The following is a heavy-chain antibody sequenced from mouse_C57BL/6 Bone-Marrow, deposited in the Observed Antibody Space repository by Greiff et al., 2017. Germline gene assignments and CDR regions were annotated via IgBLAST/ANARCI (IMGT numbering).Heavy chain of an antibody. V-gene: IGHV1-26*01. CDR1: GYTFTDYY. CDR2: INPNNGGT. Sequence: VQLQQSGPELVKPGASVKISCKASGYTFTDYYMNWVKQSHGKSLEWIGDINPNNGGTSYNQKFKGKATLTVDKSSSTAYMELRSLTSEDSAVYYCARWGLVEDYFDYWGQGTTLTVSS. CDR3: ARWGLVEDYFDY. J-gene: IGHJ2*01. D-gene: IGHD1-1*02.